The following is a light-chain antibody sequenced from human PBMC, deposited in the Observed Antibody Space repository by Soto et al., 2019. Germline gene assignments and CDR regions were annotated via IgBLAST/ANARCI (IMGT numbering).Light chain of an antibody. CDR2: KAS. Sequence: DVQMTQSPSTLSASVGDRVTITCRASQSISNWLAWFQQKPGKAPKLLIYKASNLESGVPSTFSGSASGTEFTLAISSLQPDHFATYFCQQYYDYSWTFGQCTQVDI. V-gene: IGKV1-5*03. CDR1: QSISNW. J-gene: IGKJ1*01. CDR3: QQYYDYSWT.